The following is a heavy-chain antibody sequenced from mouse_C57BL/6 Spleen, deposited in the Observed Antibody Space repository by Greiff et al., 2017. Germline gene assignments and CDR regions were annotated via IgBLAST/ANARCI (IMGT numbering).Heavy chain of an antibody. V-gene: IGHV1-7*01. CDR1: GYTFTSYW. Sequence: VQLQKSGAELAKPWASVKLSCKASGYTFTSYWMHWVKQRPGQGLEWIGYINPSSGYTKYNQTFKDKATLTADKSSSTAYMQLTSLTYEDSAVYYCAKSSAHYWGQGTTLTVSS. CDR2: INPSSGYT. CDR3: AKSSAHY. J-gene: IGHJ2*01.